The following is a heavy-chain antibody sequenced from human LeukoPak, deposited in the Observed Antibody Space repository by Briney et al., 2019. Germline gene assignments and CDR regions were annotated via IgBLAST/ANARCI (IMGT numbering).Heavy chain of an antibody. CDR3: ARALTYYYGSGSGY. CDR1: GFTFSSYG. J-gene: IGHJ4*02. Sequence: GGSLRLSCAASGFTFSSYGMNWVRQAPGKGLEWVSYISSSSSTIYYADSVKGRFTISRDNAKNSLYLQMNSLRAEDTAVYYCARALTYYYGSGSGYWGQGTLVTVSS. D-gene: IGHD3-10*01. CDR2: ISSSSSTI. V-gene: IGHV3-48*01.